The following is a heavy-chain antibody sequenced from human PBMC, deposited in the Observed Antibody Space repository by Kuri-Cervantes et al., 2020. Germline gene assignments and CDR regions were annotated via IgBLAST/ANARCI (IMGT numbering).Heavy chain of an antibody. V-gene: IGHV4-34*01. D-gene: IGHD3-22*01. CDR1: GGSFSGYY. CDR3: ARLDYYDSSGYYLGFDY. J-gene: IGHJ4*02. CDR2: INQSGST. Sequence: SETLSLTCAVYGGSFSGYYWNWIRQPPGKGLEWIGEINQSGSTNYNPSLKTRSTVSVDTSKNQFSLKLSSVTAADTAVYYCARLDYYDSSGYYLGFDYWGQGTLITVSS.